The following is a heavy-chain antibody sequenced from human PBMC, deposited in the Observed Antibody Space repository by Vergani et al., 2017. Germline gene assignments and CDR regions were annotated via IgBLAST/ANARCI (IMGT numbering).Heavy chain of an antibody. CDR1: GYTFTGYY. CDR3: AREEKNNWNYGDAFDI. Sequence: QVQLVQSGAEVKKPGASVKVSCKASGYTFTGYYMHWVRQAPGQGLEWMGWIIPIFGTANYAQKFQGRVTITADKSTSTAYMELSSLRSEDTAVYYCAREEKNNWNYGDAFDIWGQGTMVTVSS. J-gene: IGHJ3*02. CDR2: IIPIFGTA. V-gene: IGHV1-69*06. D-gene: IGHD1-7*01.